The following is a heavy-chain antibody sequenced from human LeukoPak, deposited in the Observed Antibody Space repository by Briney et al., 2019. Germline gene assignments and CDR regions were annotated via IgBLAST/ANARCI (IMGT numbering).Heavy chain of an antibody. J-gene: IGHJ4*02. CDR3: AREEEKVVAGHHFDY. D-gene: IGHD6-19*01. CDR1: GGTFSSYA. V-gene: IGHV1-69*04. Sequence: SVKVSCKASGGTFSSYAISWVRQAPGQGLEWMGRIIPIFGIANYAQKFQGRVTITADKSTSTAYMELSSLRSEDTAVYYCAREEEKVVAGHHFDYWGQGTLVTVSS. CDR2: IIPIFGIA.